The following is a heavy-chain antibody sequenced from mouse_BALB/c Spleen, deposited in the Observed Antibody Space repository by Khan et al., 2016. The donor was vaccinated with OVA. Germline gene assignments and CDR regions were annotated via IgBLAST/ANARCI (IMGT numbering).Heavy chain of an antibody. V-gene: IGHV3-2*02. CDR3: ARTARIKY. J-gene: IGHJ2*01. CDR1: GYSITSGYG. Sequence: QSGPGLVKPSQSLSLTCTVTGYSITSGYGWNWIRQFPGNKLEWMGYISYSGSTNYNPSLKSRISITRDTSKNQFFLQLNSVTTEDTATYYCARTARIKYWGQGTTLTVSS. CDR2: ISYSGST. D-gene: IGHD1-2*01.